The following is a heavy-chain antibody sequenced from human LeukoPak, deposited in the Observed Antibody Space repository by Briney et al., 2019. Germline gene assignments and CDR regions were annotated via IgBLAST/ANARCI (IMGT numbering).Heavy chain of an antibody. CDR2: INAGNGNT. Sequence: GASVKVSCKASGYTFTSYAMHWVRQAPGQRLEWMGWINAGNGNTKYSQKFQGRVTITRDTSASTAYMELSSLRSEDTAVYYCARASLPVNYGSGSTIPPDPWGQGTLVTVSS. CDR3: ARASLPVNYGSGSTIPPDP. J-gene: IGHJ5*02. CDR1: GYTFTSYA. V-gene: IGHV1-3*01. D-gene: IGHD3-10*01.